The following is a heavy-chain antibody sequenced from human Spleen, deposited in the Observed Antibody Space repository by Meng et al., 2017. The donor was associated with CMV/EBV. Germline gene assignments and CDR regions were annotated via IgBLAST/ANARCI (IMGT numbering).Heavy chain of an antibody. CDR3: ARVPWQSQHPYYFDY. D-gene: IGHD6-19*01. CDR1: GFTFSTYS. CDR2: ISSSSYYI. Sequence: GGSLRLSCAASGFTFSTYSMNWVRQAPGKGLEWVSSISSSSYYIYYADSVRGRFTTSRDNTKNSLYLQMNSLRAEDTAVYYCARVPWQSQHPYYFDYWGQGTLVTVSS. J-gene: IGHJ4*02. V-gene: IGHV3-21*01.